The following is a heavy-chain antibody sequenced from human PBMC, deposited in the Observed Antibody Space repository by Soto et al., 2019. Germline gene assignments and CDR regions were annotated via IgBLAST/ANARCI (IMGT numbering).Heavy chain of an antibody. J-gene: IGHJ4*02. CDR3: ARDLALYRTSWTTLPDFDY. V-gene: IGHV1-69*12. D-gene: IGHD6-13*01. Sequence: QVQLVQSGAEVKKPGSSVKVSCKASGGTFSSYAISWVRQAPGQGLEWMGGIIPIFGTANYAQKFQGRATITADEPTTTASMELSRLRSEDTPVYYCARDLALYRTSWTTLPDFDYWGQGTLVTVSS. CDR1: GGTFSSYA. CDR2: IIPIFGTA.